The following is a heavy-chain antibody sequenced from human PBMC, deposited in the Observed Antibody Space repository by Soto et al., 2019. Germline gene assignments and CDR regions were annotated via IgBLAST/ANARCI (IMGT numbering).Heavy chain of an antibody. CDR2: IYYSGST. D-gene: IGHD2-8*01. V-gene: IGHV4-59*08. Sequence: QVQLQESGPGLVKPSETLSLTCTVSGGSISSYYWSWIRQPPGKGLEWIGYIYYSGSTNYNPSLKSRVTISVDTSKNHFSLKLSSVTAAEPAVYYCARRWGYAIDYWGQGTLVTVSS. CDR3: ARRWGYAIDY. CDR1: GGSISSYY. J-gene: IGHJ4*02.